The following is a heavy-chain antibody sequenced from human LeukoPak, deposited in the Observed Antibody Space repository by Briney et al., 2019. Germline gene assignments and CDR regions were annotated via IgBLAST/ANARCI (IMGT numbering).Heavy chain of an antibody. Sequence: GESLNFSIQGSGYIFTTYRMGWVRQVPGKGLEWMGIIYPGDSDPRYSTSFQGQVTISVDKSTSTAYLQWSSLKASDSAMYYCVRHGLGSSWFGFDYWGQGTLVTVSS. D-gene: IGHD6-13*01. V-gene: IGHV5-51*01. J-gene: IGHJ4*02. CDR2: IYPGDSDP. CDR3: VRHGLGSSWFGFDY. CDR1: GYIFTTYR.